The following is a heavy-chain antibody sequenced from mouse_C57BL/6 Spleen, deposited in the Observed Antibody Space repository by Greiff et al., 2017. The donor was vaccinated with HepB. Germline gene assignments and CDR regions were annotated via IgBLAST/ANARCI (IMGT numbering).Heavy chain of an antibody. V-gene: IGHV1-53*01. CDR3: ARSSPLLYGNPDY. CDR1: GYTFTSYW. Sequence: QVQLQQPGTELVKPGASVKLSCKASGYTFTSYWMHWVKQRPGQGLEWIGNINPSNGGTNYNEKFRSKATLTVDKSSSTAYMQLSSLTSEDSAVYYCARSSPLLYGNPDYWGQGTTLTVSS. CDR2: INPSNGGT. J-gene: IGHJ2*01. D-gene: IGHD2-1*01.